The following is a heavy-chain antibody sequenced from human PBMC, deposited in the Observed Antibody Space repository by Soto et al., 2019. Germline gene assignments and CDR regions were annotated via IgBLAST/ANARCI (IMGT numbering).Heavy chain of an antibody. CDR2: IRRKANSYTT. J-gene: IGHJ2*01. V-gene: IGHV3-72*01. D-gene: IGHD5-18*01. Sequence: PETGLEWVGRIRRKANSYTTEYAASVKGRLTISRDDSKNSLYLQMNSLKTEDTAVFFCFKAGDGIRGTVPVSAFLLNRSSDL. CDR3: FKAGDGIRGTVPVSAFLLNRSSDL.